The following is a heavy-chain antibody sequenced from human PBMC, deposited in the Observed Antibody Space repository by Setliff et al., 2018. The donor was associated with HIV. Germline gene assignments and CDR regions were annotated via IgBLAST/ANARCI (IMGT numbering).Heavy chain of an antibody. CDR1: GYTFTSYY. CDR2: INPSGGST. J-gene: IGHJ6*03. V-gene: IGHV1-46*01. D-gene: IGHD3-16*02. Sequence: ASVKVSCKASGYTFTSYYMQWVRQAPGQGLEWMGIINPSGGSTNYAQKFQGRVTMTRDTSTSTVYMELSSLRSEDTAVYYCAREGYDYVWGSYRSYYMDVWGKGTTVTVSS. CDR3: AREGYDYVWGSYRSYYMDV.